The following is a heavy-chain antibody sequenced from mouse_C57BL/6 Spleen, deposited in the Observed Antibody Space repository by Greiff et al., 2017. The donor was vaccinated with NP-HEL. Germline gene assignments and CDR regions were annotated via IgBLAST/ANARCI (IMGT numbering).Heavy chain of an antibody. CDR3: ARSLIYYYGSSYAMDY. Sequence: VQLQQSGPELVKPGASVKIPCKASGYTFTDYNMDWVKQSHGKSLEWIGDINPNNGGTIYNQKFKGKATLTVDKSSSTAYLQLSSLTSEDTAVYYCARSLIYYYGSSYAMDYWGQGTSVTVSS. D-gene: IGHD1-1*01. J-gene: IGHJ4*01. V-gene: IGHV1-18*01. CDR2: INPNNGGT. CDR1: GYTFTDYN.